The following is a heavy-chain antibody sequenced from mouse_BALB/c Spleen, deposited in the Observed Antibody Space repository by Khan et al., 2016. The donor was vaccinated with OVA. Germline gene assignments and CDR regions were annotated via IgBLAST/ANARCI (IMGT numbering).Heavy chain of an antibody. CDR1: GYSITSDYA. D-gene: IGHD2-14*01. J-gene: IGHJ4*01. Sequence: EVQLQESGPGLVKPSQSLSLTCTVTGYSITSDYAWNWIRQFPGNKLEWMGYISSTGSTSYNPSLKSRISFTRDTSKNQFFLQLKSVTTEDTATYYSARSLYYSYGYALDCWGRGTSVTVSS. CDR3: ARSLYYSYGYALDC. CDR2: ISSTGST. V-gene: IGHV3-2*02.